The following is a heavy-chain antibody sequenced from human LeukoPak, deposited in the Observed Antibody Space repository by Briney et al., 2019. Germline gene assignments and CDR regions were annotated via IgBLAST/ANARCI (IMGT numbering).Heavy chain of an antibody. CDR1: GFTFGSYA. D-gene: IGHD3-16*02. J-gene: IGHJ3*02. V-gene: IGHV3-30-3*01. CDR3: ARDSFDAFDI. Sequence: PGGSLRLSCAASGFTFGSYAMHWVRQAPGKGLEWVAVISYDGSNKYYADSVKGRFTISRDNSKNTLYLQMNSLRAEDTAVYYCARDSFDAFDIWGQGTMVTVSS. CDR2: ISYDGSNK.